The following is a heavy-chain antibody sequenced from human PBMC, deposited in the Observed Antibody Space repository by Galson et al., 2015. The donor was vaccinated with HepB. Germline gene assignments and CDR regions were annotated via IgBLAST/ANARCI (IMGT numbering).Heavy chain of an antibody. CDR1: GYTFTNYA. J-gene: IGHJ4*02. CDR3: ARWDYYGYGGFDY. Sequence: SVTVSCKASGYTFTNYAISWVRQAPGQGLEWMGWISAYNGNTNYAQKLQGRVTMTTDTSTSTAYMELRSLRSDDTAVYYCARWDYYGYGGFDYWGQGTLVTVSS. V-gene: IGHV1-18*01. CDR2: ISAYNGNT. D-gene: IGHD3-10*01.